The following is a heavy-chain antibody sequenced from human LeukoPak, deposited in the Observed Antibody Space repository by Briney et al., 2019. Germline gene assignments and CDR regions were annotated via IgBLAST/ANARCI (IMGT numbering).Heavy chain of an antibody. CDR3: AGLRSSSFYYSSRGF. V-gene: IGHV3-11*01. D-gene: IGHD6-6*01. J-gene: IGHJ6*03. CDR1: GFTFSDCY. Sequence: PGGSLRLSCAASGFTFSDCYMSWIRQAPGKGLEWVSYISSSGSTIYYADSVKGRLTISRDNAKNSLYLQMNSLRAEYTAVYYCAGLRSSSFYYSSRGFWGKGTPVTVS. CDR2: ISSSGSTI.